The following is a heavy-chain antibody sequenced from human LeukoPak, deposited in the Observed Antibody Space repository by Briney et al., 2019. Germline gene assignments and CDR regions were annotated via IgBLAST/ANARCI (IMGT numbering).Heavy chain of an antibody. CDR1: GYTFIGYY. CDR2: INPSSGGT. V-gene: IGHV1-46*01. D-gene: IGHD3-10*01. Sequence: ASVKVSCKASGYTFIGYYMHWVRQAPGQGLEWMGIINPSSGGTSYTQKFQGRVTMTRDTSTSTVYVELSSLRSEDSAVYYCAREPRPPGSVNYGPGFDYWGQGSLVTVSS. J-gene: IGHJ4*02. CDR3: AREPRPPGSVNYGPGFDY.